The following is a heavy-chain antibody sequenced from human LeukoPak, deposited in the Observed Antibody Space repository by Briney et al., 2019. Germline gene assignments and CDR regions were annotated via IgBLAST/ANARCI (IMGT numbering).Heavy chain of an antibody. V-gene: IGHV1-2*02. J-gene: IGHJ4*02. CDR1: GYTFTGYY. D-gene: IGHD3-16*01. CDR3: ARGADVPDY. Sequence: ASVKVSCKASGYTFTGYYIHWVRQAPGQGPEWMGWINPTSGGTNSAQKFQGRVTMTRDTSISTAYMELSRLRSEDTAVYYCARGADVPDYWGQGTLVTVSS. CDR2: INPTSGGT.